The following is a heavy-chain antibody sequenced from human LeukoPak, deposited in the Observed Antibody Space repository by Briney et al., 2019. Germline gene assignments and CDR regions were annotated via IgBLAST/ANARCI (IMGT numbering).Heavy chain of an antibody. V-gene: IGHV3-48*04. J-gene: IGHJ5*02. CDR1: GFTFSSYA. Sequence: GGSLRLSCAASGFTFSSYAMSWVRQAPGKGLEWVSYITGSGSIIYYVDSVKGRFTISRDNAKNSLYLQMNSLRVEDTAVYYCARESDSSGYDGNWFDPWGQGTLVTVSS. D-gene: IGHD3-22*01. CDR2: ITGSGSII. CDR3: ARESDSSGYDGNWFDP.